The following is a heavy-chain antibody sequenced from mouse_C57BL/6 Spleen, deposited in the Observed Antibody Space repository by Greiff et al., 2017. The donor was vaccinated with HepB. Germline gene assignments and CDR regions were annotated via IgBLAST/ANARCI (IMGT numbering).Heavy chain of an antibody. CDR1: GYTFTDYY. V-gene: IGHV1-26*01. D-gene: IGHD2-2*01. J-gene: IGHJ3*01. CDR2: INPNNGGT. CDR3: ASPDGYDVGAWFAY. Sequence: EVQLQQSGPELVKPGASVKISCKASGYTFTDYYMNWVKQSHGKSLEWIGDINPNNGGTSYNQKFKGKATLTVDKSSSTAYMELRSLTSEDSAVYYCASPDGYDVGAWFAYWGQGTLVTVSA.